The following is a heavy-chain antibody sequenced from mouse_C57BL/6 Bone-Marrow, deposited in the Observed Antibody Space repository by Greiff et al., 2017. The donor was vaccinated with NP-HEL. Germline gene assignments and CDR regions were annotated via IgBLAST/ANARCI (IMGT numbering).Heavy chain of an antibody. CDR3: ARGGIHYFDY. CDR2: INPGSGGT. V-gene: IGHV1-54*01. J-gene: IGHJ2*01. Sequence: VQLQQSGAELVRPGTSVKVSCKASGFAFNNYLIEWVKQRPGKGLEWIGVINPGSGGTNYNEKVKGKATLTADKATSTAYMQLSSLTSEDAAVDFCARGGIHYFDYWGQGTTLTVSS. CDR1: GFAFNNYL.